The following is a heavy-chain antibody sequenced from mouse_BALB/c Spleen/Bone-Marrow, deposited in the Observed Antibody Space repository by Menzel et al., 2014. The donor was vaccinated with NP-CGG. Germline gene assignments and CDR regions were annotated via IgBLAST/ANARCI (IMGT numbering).Heavy chain of an antibody. J-gene: IGHJ3*01. CDR3: APYYYGSSSFAY. Sequence: EVQLQQSGAELVKPGASVKLSCTASGFNIKDTYMHWVKQRPEQGLEWIGRIDPANGNTKYDPKFQGKATITADTSSNTASLQLSSLTSEDTAVYYCAPYYYGSSSFAYWGQGTLVTVSA. D-gene: IGHD1-1*01. CDR1: GFNIKDTY. V-gene: IGHV14-3*02. CDR2: IDPANGNT.